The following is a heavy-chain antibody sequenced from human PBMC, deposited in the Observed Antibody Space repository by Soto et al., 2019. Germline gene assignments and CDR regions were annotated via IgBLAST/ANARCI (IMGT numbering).Heavy chain of an antibody. CDR1: GFTFSSYS. V-gene: IGHV3-21*01. J-gene: IGHJ6*02. CDR3: ARDHTKYSNYVNYYYYGMDV. Sequence: VQLVESGGGLGKPGGSLRLSCAASGFTFSSYSMNWVRQAPGKGLEWVSSISSSSSYIYYADSGKGRFTITRDNAKNSLYLQMNGLRAEDTAVYYCARDHTKYSNYVNYYYYGMDVWGQGTTVTVSS. CDR2: ISSSSSYI. D-gene: IGHD4-4*01.